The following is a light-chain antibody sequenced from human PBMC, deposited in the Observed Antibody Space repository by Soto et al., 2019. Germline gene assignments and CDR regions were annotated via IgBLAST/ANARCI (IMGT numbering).Light chain of an antibody. CDR2: GAS. V-gene: IGKV3-15*01. Sequence: EIVMTQSPATLSVSPGERATLSCRASQSVGSNLAWYQQKPVQSPRILIYGASTRATGITARFSGIGSGTACTHTISSLKSEDFEIYFCQQYNHCMTEMTFGQGTKVEIK. CDR1: QSVGSN. J-gene: IGKJ1*01. CDR3: QQYNHCMTEMT.